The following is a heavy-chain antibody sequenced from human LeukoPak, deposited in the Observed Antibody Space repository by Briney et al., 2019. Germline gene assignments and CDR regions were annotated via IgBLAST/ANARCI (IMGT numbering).Heavy chain of an antibody. CDR3: ARDGSPVRGVPLYYYYGMDV. CDR1: GYTFTSYA. V-gene: IGHV1-69*04. D-gene: IGHD3-10*01. CDR2: IIPILGIA. J-gene: IGHJ6*02. Sequence: ASVKVSCKASGYTFTSYAISCVRQAPGQGLEWMGRIIPILGIANYAQKFQGRVTITADKSTSTAYMELSSLRSEDTAVYYCARDGSPVRGVPLYYYYGMDVWAKGPRSPSP.